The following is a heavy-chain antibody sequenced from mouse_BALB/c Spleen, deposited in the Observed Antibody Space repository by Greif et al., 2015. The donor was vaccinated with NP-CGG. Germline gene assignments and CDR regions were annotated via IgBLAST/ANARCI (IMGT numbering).Heavy chain of an antibody. CDR3: ARGEYGYFDY. V-gene: IGHV1-80*01. CDR1: GYAFSSYW. J-gene: IGHJ2*01. CDR2: IYPGDGDT. D-gene: IGHD2-10*02. Sequence: QVQLQQSGAELVRPGSSVKISCKASGYAFSSYWMNWVKQRPGQGLEWIGQIYPGDGDTNYNGKFKGKATLTADKSSSTAYMQLSSLTSEDSAVYFCARGEYGYFDYWGQGTTLTVSS.